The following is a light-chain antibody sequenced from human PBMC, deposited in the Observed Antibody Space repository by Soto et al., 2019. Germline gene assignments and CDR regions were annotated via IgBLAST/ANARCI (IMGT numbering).Light chain of an antibody. CDR3: QQYGSSGVT. CDR1: QSVSSY. CDR2: DAS. Sequence: EIVLTQSPATLSLSPGERATLSCRASQSVSSYLAWYQQKPGQAPRLLIYDASNRATGIPARFSGSGSGTDFTLTISSLEPEDFAVYYCQQYGSSGVTFGPGTKVDI. J-gene: IGKJ3*01. V-gene: IGKV3-11*01.